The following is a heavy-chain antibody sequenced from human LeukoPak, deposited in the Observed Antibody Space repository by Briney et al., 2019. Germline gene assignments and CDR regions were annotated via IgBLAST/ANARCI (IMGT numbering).Heavy chain of an antibody. CDR3: ARRPGHYDSSGYYLGGAFDI. CDR2: IYYNGST. CDR1: GGSISSYY. V-gene: IGHV4-59*08. J-gene: IGHJ3*02. Sequence: PSETLSLTCTVSGGSISSYYWSWIRQPPGKGLEWIGYIYYNGSTNYNPSLKSRVTISVDTSKNQFSLKLSSVTAADTAVYYCARRPGHYDSSGYYLGGAFDIWGQGTMVTVSS. D-gene: IGHD3-22*01.